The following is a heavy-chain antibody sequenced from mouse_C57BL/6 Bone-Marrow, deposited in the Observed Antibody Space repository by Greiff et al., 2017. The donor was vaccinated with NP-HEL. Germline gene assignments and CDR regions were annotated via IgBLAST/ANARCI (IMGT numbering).Heavy chain of an antibody. CDR2: IWTGGGT. Sequence: QVQLQQSGPGLVAPSQSLSITCTVSGFSLTSYAISWVRQPPGKGLEWLGVIWTGGGTNYNSALKSRLSISKDNSKSHVFLKMNSLQTDDTARYYCARKGDYDYDGGFYYAMDYWGQGTSVTVSS. V-gene: IGHV2-9-1*01. J-gene: IGHJ4*01. CDR1: GFSLTSYA. D-gene: IGHD2-4*01. CDR3: ARKGDYDYDGGFYYAMDY.